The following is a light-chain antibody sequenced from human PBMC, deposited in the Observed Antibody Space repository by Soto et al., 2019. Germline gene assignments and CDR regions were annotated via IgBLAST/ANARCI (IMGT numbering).Light chain of an antibody. CDR2: GAS. V-gene: IGKV3-20*01. J-gene: IGKJ1*01. Sequence: FVLTQSPGTLSLSPGERATLSCRASQNVRNTYLAWYQQKPGQAPRLLIHGASSRATGIPDRFSGSGSGTDFTLTISRLEPEDFAVYYCQQYGSSGTFAQGAKVDIK. CDR1: QNVRNTY. CDR3: QQYGSSGT.